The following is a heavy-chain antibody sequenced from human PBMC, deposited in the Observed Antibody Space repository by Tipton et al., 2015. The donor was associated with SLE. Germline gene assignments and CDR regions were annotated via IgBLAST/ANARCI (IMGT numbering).Heavy chain of an antibody. CDR2: VRYDGSIK. Sequence: SLRLSCAASGFTFSSHAMNWVRQAPGKGLEWVAVVRYDGSIKYHAESVRGRFTISRDNSNNTLYLQMNSLRAEDTAVYYCASEDVSEEGIGAFDIWGQGTMVTVSS. V-gene: IGHV3-30*04. D-gene: IGHD6-13*01. CDR1: GFTFSSHA. CDR3: ASEDVSEEGIGAFDI. J-gene: IGHJ3*02.